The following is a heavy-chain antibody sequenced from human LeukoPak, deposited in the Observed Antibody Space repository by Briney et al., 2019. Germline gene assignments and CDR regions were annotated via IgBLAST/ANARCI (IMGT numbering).Heavy chain of an antibody. V-gene: IGHV1-69*01. CDR1: GGTFSSYA. D-gene: IGHD3-10*01. CDR3: ARCKVDGSGYYYYYGMDV. Sequence: SVKVSCKASGGTFSSYAISWVRQAPGQGLEWMGGIIPIFGTADYAQKFQGRVTITADESTSTAYMELSSLRSEDTAVYYCARCKVDGSGYYYYYGMDVWGQGTTVTVSS. CDR2: IIPIFGTA. J-gene: IGHJ6*02.